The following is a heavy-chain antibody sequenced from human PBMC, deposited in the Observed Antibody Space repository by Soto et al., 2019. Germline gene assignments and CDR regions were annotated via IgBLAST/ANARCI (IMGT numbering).Heavy chain of an antibody. CDR1: GYTFTGYY. CDR2: INPNSGGT. J-gene: IGHJ6*03. V-gene: IGHV1-2*04. D-gene: IGHD1-1*01. CDR3: ARDFRVVRNWNDDISYYYYMDV. Sequence: ASVKVSCKASGYTFTGYYMHWVRQAPGQGLEWMGWINPNSGGTNYAQKFQGWVTMTRDTSISTAYMELSRLRSDDTAVYYCARDFRVVRNWNDDISYYYYMDVWGKGTTVTVSS.